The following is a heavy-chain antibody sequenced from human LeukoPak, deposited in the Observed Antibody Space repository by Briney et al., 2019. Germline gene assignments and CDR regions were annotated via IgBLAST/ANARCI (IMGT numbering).Heavy chain of an antibody. CDR2: INAGNGNT. CDR3: ARAGIVVVVAAEFDY. Sequence: GASVKVSCKASGYTFTSYAMHWVRQAPGQRLEWMGWINAGNGNTKYSQKLQGRVTITRDTSASTAYMELSSLRSEDTAVYYCARAGIVVVVAAEFDYWGQGTLVTVSS. V-gene: IGHV1-3*01. D-gene: IGHD2-15*01. J-gene: IGHJ4*02. CDR1: GYTFTSYA.